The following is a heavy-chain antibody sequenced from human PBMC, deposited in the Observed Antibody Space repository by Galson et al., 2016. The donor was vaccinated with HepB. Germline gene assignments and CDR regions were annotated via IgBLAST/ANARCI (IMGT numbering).Heavy chain of an antibody. CDR1: GFTLEGYT. CDR2: ISWDGGST. Sequence: SLRLSCAVSGFTLEGYTMHWVRQFPGKGLEWVSLISWDGGSTYYADSVNGRFTVSRDNSKKSLYLQMNSLRTEGTALYYCARDGGHTPMTINNWFDPWGQGTLVTVSS. J-gene: IGHJ5*02. CDR3: ARDGGHTPMTINNWFDP. D-gene: IGHD5-18*01. V-gene: IGHV3-43*01.